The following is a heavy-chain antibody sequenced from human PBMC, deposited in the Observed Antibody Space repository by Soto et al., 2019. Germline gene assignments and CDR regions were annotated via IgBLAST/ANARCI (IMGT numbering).Heavy chain of an antibody. D-gene: IGHD6-19*01. CDR2: ISSSSSYI. CDR1: GFTFSSYS. CDR3: AREGAVAGHYDY. Sequence: DVQLVESGGGLVKPGGSLRLSCAASGFTFSSYSMNWVRQAPGKGLEWVSSISSSSSYIYYADSVKGRFTISRDNAKNSLYLQMNSLRAEDTAVYYCAREGAVAGHYDYWGQGTLVTVSS. J-gene: IGHJ4*02. V-gene: IGHV3-21*01.